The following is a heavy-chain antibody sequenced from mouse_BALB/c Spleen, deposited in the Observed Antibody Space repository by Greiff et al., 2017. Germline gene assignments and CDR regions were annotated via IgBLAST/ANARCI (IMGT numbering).Heavy chain of an antibody. D-gene: IGHD2-14*01. Sequence: LQESGPELVKPGASVKMSCKASGYTFTSYVMHWVKQKPGQGLEWIGYINPYNDGTKYNEKFKGKATLTSDKSSSTAYMELSSLTSEDSAVYYCAREERYDLFAYWGQGTLVTVSA. CDR3: AREERYDLFAY. CDR1: GYTFTSYV. J-gene: IGHJ3*01. V-gene: IGHV1-14*01. CDR2: INPYNDGT.